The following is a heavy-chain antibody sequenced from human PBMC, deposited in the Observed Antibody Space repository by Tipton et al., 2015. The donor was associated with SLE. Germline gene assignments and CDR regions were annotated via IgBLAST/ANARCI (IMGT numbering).Heavy chain of an antibody. Sequence: TLSLTCSVYVRSFGGYFWSWFRQPPGRGLEWTGEINHAGNTNYNPSLKSRITISIDTSTNQFSLNLTSVTAADTAVYYCARGASRGRYFDYWSQGTLVTVSS. CDR2: INHAGNT. V-gene: IGHV4-34*01. CDR1: VRSFGGYF. CDR3: ARGASRGRYFDY. J-gene: IGHJ4*02. D-gene: IGHD1-26*01.